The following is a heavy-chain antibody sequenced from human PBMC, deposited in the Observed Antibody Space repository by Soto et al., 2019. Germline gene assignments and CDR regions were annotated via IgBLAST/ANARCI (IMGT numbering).Heavy chain of an antibody. CDR1: GFSLNTYGVG. D-gene: IGHD3-16*01. J-gene: IGHJ4*02. CDR2: IYWDDDK. CDR3: ARALGSWGAYYFDY. Sequence: QITLKASGPTLVKPTQTLTLTCTVSGFSLNTYGVGVGWIRQPPGKALEWLALIYWDDDKRYSPSLKSRLTITKDTSKNQVVLTMTNMDPVDTVTYYCARALGSWGAYYFDYWGQGTLVTVSS. V-gene: IGHV2-5*02.